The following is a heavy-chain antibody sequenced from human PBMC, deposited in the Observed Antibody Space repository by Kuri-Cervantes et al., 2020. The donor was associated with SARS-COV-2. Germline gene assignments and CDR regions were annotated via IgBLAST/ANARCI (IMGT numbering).Heavy chain of an antibody. J-gene: IGHJ4*02. V-gene: IGHV3-30*03. D-gene: IGHD1-26*01. CDR1: GFSFSSHG. CDR2: ISYDGSNK. Sequence: GESLKISCAASGFSFSSHGAHWVRQAPGKGLEWVALISYDGSNKFYADSVKGRFTISRDNSKNTLYLQMNSLRAEDTAVYYCADWELLQLWGQGTLVTVSS. CDR3: ADWELLQL.